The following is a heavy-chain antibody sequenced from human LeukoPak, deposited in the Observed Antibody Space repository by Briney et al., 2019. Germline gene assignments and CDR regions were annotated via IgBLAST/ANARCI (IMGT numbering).Heavy chain of an antibody. D-gene: IGHD3-10*01. CDR2: INHSGST. CDR3: ARRITMVRGVGYYYGMDV. J-gene: IGHJ6*04. V-gene: IGHV4-34*01. CDR1: GGSFSGYY. Sequence: SETLSLTCAVYGGSFSGYYWSWIRQPPGKGLEWIGEINHSGSTNYNPCLKSRVTISVDTSKNQFSLKLSSVTAADTAVYYCARRITMVRGVGYYYGMDVWGKGTTVTVSS.